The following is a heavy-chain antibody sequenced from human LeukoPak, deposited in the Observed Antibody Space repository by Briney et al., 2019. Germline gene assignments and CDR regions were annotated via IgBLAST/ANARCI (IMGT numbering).Heavy chain of an antibody. CDR2: MSSGGTYI. CDR1: GFSFSSFA. V-gene: IGHV3-21*01. CDR3: ARDRPTGSSRLFVVQ. Sequence: GGSLRLSCTASGFSFSSFAMTWVRRAPGKGLEWLASMSSGGTYIYYEDSGRGRFTISRDNTENSLYLAMNNLRVEDTAIYYCARDRPTGSSRLFVVQWGQGTPVIVSS. D-gene: IGHD3-10*01. J-gene: IGHJ4*02.